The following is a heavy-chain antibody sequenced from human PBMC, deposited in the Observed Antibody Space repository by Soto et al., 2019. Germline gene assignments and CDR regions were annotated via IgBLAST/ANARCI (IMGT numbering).Heavy chain of an antibody. V-gene: IGHV3-23*01. CDR1: GFTFSSYG. CDR2: ISSSGGSA. D-gene: IGHD6-25*01. Sequence: EVQLLESGGGLVQPGGSLSLSCAASGFTFSSYGMSWVRQAPGKGLEWVSAISSSGGSAYYADSVKGRFTISRDNSKNTLYLKMTSRSAEDTPVYYCAGAAPSPSYLGQGTLVTVSS. CDR3: AGAAPSPSY. J-gene: IGHJ4*02.